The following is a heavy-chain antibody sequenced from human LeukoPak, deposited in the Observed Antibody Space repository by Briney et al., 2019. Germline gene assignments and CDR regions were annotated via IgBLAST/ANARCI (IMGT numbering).Heavy chain of an antibody. CDR3: ARHGITMVRGPKRGAFDI. D-gene: IGHD3-10*01. CDR2: ICYSGST. J-gene: IGHJ3*02. V-gene: IGHV4-39*01. Sequence: SETLSLTCTVSGSSISSSSYYWGWIRQPPGKGLEWIGSICYSGSTYYNPSLKSRVTISVDTSKNQFSLELSSVTAADTAVYYCARHGITMVRGPKRGAFDIWGQGTMVTVSS. CDR1: GSSISSSSYY.